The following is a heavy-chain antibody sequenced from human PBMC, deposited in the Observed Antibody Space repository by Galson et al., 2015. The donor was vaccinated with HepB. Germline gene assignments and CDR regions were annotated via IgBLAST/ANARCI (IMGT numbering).Heavy chain of an antibody. CDR3: AKVFPEKTDGWYRQALYYFGC. J-gene: IGHJ4*02. Sequence: SLRLSCAASGFTFSYYAMSWVRQAPGKGLEWISAITPSGDNTYSADSMKGRFTISRDNSRNTLFLQLNSLRAGDTAIYFCAKVFPEKTDGWYRQALYYFGCWGQGTRVTVSS. CDR1: GFTFSYYA. V-gene: IGHV3-23*01. CDR2: ITPSGDNT. D-gene: IGHD6-19*01.